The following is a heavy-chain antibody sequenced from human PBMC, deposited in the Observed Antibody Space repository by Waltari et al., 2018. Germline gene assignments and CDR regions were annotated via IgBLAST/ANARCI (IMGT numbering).Heavy chain of an antibody. Sequence: EVQLVESGGGLVQPGGSLRLSCVASGFTFSSYAMSWVRQAPGKGPEWVSGRSGSGDNTYYADSVKGRFTISRDNSKSSLYLQMNSLRVDDTAVYYCVRNRDYHMFDVWGQGTMVTVSS. CDR1: GFTFSSYA. CDR3: VRNRDYHMFDV. J-gene: IGHJ3*01. D-gene: IGHD3-10*02. CDR2: RSGSGDNT. V-gene: IGHV3-23*04.